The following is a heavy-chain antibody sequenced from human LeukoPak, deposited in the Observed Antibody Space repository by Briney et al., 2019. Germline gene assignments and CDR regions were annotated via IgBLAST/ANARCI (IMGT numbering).Heavy chain of an antibody. CDR3: ARGGYYDSSGYFSPSGY. V-gene: IGHV1-8*02. CDR1: GYTFTSYY. CDR2: MNPNSGNT. J-gene: IGHJ4*02. D-gene: IGHD3-22*01. Sequence: ASVKVSCKASGYTFTSYYMHWVRQAPGQGLEWMGWMNPNSGNTGYAQKFQGRVTMTRNTSISTAYMELSSLRSEDTAVYYCARGGYYDSSGYFSPSGYWGQGTLVTVSS.